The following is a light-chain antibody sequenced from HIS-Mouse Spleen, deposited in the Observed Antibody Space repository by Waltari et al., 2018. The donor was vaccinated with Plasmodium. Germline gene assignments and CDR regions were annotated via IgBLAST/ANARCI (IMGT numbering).Light chain of an antibody. CDR3: QQYYSFPQT. V-gene: IGKV1D-8*02. J-gene: IGKJ1*01. CDR1: QGISSY. CDR2: AAS. Sequence: AIWITQSPSLLPASPGPRFTLSCRMRQGISSYLAWYQQKPGKAPELLIYAASTLQSGVPSRFSGSGSGTDFTLTISCLQSEDFATYYCQQYYSFPQTFGQGTKVEIK.